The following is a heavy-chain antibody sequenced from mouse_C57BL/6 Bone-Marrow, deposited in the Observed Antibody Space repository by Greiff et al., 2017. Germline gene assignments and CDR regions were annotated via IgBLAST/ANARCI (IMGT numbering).Heavy chain of an antibody. J-gene: IGHJ2*01. V-gene: IGHV1-62-2*01. Sequence: VKLMESGAELVKPGASVKLSCKASGYIFTEYTIHWVKQRSGQGLEWIGWFYPGSGSIKYNERFKDKATLTADKSSNTVYMELIRLTSEDSAVYFCARHERYYDYEGYFDYWGQGTTLTVSS. CDR3: ARHERYYDYEGYFDY. CDR1: GYIFTEYT. D-gene: IGHD2-4*01. CDR2: FYPGSGSI.